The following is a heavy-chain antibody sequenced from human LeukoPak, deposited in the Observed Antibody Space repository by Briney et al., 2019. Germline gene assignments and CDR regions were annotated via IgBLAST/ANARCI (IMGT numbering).Heavy chain of an antibody. D-gene: IGHD3-9*01. CDR3: ARATHRGYFDWLNYMDV. J-gene: IGHJ6*03. CDR2: INHSGST. CDR1: GGSFSGYY. V-gene: IGHV4-34*01. Sequence: SETLSLTCAVYGGSFSGYYWSWIRQPPGKGLEWFGEINHSGSTNYNPSLKSRVTISVDTSKNQLSLKLSSVTAADTAVYYCARATHRGYFDWLNYMDVWGKGTTVTVSS.